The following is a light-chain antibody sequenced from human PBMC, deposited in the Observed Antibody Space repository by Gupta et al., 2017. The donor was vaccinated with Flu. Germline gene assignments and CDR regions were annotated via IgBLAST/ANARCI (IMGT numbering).Light chain of an antibody. V-gene: IGKV3-11*01. J-gene: IGKJ1*01. CDR1: QSVSSY. CDR3: QQRTNWWT. Sequence: SPATLSLSPGERATLPCRASQSVSSYLAWYQQKPGQAPRLLIYDASNMATGIPARFSGSGSGTDFTLTITSLEPEDFAVYYCQQRTNWWTFGQGTKVEIK. CDR2: DAS.